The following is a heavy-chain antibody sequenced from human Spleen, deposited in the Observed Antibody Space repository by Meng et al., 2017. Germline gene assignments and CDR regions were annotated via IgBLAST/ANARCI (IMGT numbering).Heavy chain of an antibody. Sequence: QHQQWVAERLKPSETRSLPLPVYGGSFSGYYWSWIRQPPGKGLEWIGEINHSGSTNYNPSLKSRVTISVDTSKNQFSLKLSSVTAADTAVYYCARKGLGLGFDYWGQGTLVTVSS. CDR1: GGSFSGYY. V-gene: IGHV4-34*01. J-gene: IGHJ4*02. CDR3: ARKGLGLGFDY. D-gene: IGHD6-19*01. CDR2: INHSGST.